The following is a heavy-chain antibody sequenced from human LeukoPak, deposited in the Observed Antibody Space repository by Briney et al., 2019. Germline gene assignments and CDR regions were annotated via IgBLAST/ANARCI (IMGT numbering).Heavy chain of an antibody. CDR1: GYSFTSYD. CDR2: IISNNDNT. D-gene: IGHD3-3*01. V-gene: IGHV1-8*03. Sequence: ASVKVSCKASGYSFTSYDINWVRRAPGQGLEWMGWIISNNDNTDYAQKFQGRVTITRDNSISTAYMELSSLRSEDTAVYYCARRSGYESFAYWGQGTLVTASS. CDR3: ARRSGYESFAY. J-gene: IGHJ4*02.